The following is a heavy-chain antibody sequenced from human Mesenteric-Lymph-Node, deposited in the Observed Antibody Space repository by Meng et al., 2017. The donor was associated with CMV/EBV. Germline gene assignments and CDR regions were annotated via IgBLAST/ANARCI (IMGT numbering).Heavy chain of an antibody. J-gene: IGHJ4*02. D-gene: IGHD6-19*01. CDR3: AKLIAVAGDY. CDR2: IRYDGSNK. V-gene: IGHV3-30*02. Sequence: GESLKISCAASGFTFSSYGMHWVRQAPGKGLEWVAFIRYDGSNKYHADSVKGRFTISRDNSKNTLYLQMNSLRAEDTAVYYCAKLIAVAGDYWGQGTLVTVSS. CDR1: GFTFSSYG.